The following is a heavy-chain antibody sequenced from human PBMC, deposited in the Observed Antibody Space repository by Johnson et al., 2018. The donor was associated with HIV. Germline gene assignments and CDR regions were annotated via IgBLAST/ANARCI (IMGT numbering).Heavy chain of an antibody. V-gene: IGHV3-23*04. CDR1: GFTFDEYA. CDR2: ISGSGGST. Sequence: VQLVESGGGVVRPGGSLRLSCAASGFTFDEYAMTWVRQVPGKGLEWVSAISGSGGSTYYADSVKGRFTISRDNSKNTLYLQMNSLKTEDTAVYYCTDGESFFDIWGQGTMVTVSS. D-gene: IGHD3-10*01. J-gene: IGHJ3*02. CDR3: TDGESFFDI.